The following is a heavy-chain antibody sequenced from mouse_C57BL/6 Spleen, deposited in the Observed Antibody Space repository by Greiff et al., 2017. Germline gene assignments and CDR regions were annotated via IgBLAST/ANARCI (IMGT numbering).Heavy chain of an antibody. CDR1: GYTFTSYW. D-gene: IGHD2-1*01. Sequence: QVQLQQPGAELVRPGSSVKLSCKASGYTFTSYWMHWVKPRPIQGLEWIGNIDPSDSETHYNQKFKDKATLTVDKSSSTAYMQLSSLTSEDSAVYYCARSGGNLVRYYFDYWGQGTTLTVSS. V-gene: IGHV1-52*01. J-gene: IGHJ2*01. CDR3: ARSGGNLVRYYFDY. CDR2: IDPSDSET.